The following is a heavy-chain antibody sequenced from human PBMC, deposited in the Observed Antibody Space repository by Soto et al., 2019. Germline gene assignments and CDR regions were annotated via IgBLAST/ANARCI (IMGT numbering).Heavy chain of an antibody. CDR2: ISWNSGSI. J-gene: IGHJ4*02. Sequence: EVQLVESGGGLVQPGRSLRLSCAASGFTFDDYAMHWVRQAPGKGLEWVSGISWNSGSIGYADSVKGQFTISSDNAKNALYLQMNSLRAEDTGLYYCAKANEYIWGSYRLSGGDYFDYWGQGTLVTVSS. CDR3: AKANEYIWGSYRLSGGDYFDY. V-gene: IGHV3-9*01. CDR1: GFTFDDYA. D-gene: IGHD3-16*02.